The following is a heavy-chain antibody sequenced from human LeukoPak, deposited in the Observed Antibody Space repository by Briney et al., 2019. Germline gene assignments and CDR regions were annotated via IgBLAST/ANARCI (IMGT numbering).Heavy chain of an antibody. CDR3: ARLPPSRGSGSGY. CDR1: GGSFSGYY. D-gene: IGHD3-10*01. Sequence: PSETLSLTCAVYGGSFSGYYWSWIRQPPGKGLEWIGEINHSGSTNYNPSLKSRVTISVDTSKDQFSLKLSSVTAADTAVYYCARLPPSRGSGSGYWGQGTLVTVSS. CDR2: INHSGST. J-gene: IGHJ4*02. V-gene: IGHV4-34*01.